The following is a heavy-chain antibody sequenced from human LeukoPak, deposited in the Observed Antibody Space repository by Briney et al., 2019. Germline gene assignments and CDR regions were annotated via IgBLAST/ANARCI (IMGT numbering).Heavy chain of an antibody. Sequence: GASVKVSCKASGYTFTGYYMHWVRQAPGQGLEWMGWINPNSGGTNYAQKFQGRVTMTRDTSISTAYMELSRLRSDDTAVYYCATPNWNKGRGAFDIWGQGTMVTVSS. D-gene: IGHD1/OR15-1a*01. CDR2: INPNSGGT. CDR1: GYTFTGYY. J-gene: IGHJ3*02. V-gene: IGHV1-2*02. CDR3: ATPNWNKGRGAFDI.